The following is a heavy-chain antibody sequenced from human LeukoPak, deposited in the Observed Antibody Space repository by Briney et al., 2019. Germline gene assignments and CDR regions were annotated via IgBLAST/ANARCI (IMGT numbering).Heavy chain of an antibody. Sequence: ASVKVSCKASGYTFTSYGISWVRQAPGQGLEWMGWISAYNGNTNYAQKFQGRVTITRNTSISTAYMELSSLRSEDTAVYYCAGGSSIAARLSPYWGQGTLVTVSS. D-gene: IGHD6-6*01. V-gene: IGHV1-18*01. CDR3: AGGSSIAARLSPY. CDR1: GYTFTSYG. J-gene: IGHJ4*02. CDR2: ISAYNGNT.